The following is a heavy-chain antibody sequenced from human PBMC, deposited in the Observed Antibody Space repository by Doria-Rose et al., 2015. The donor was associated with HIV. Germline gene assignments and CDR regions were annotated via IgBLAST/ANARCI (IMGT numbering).Heavy chain of an antibody. CDR3: ARVAIGWYDDAFDI. CDR1: GFTFSSYS. D-gene: IGHD6-19*01. J-gene: IGHJ3*02. V-gene: IGHV3-21*01. Sequence: VQLVESGGGLGKPGGSLRLSCAASGFTFSSYSMNWVRQAPGKGLEWVSSISSSSSYIYYADSVKGRFTISRDNAKNSLYLQMNSLRAEDTAVYYCARVAIGWYDDAFDIWGQGTTVTDSS. CDR2: ISSSSSYI.